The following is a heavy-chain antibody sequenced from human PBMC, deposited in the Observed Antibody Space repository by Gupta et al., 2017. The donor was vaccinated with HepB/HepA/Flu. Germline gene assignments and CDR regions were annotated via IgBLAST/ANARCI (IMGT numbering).Heavy chain of an antibody. Sequence: QVQLVQSGAEVKKPGASVKVSCKASGYTFTSYDINWVRQATGQGLEWMGWMNPNSGNTGYAQKFQGRVTMTRNTSIRTAYMELRSLRSEDTAVYYCARVVTYDFWTGGNWFDPWGQGTLVTVSS. CDR1: GYTFTSYD. D-gene: IGHD3-3*01. J-gene: IGHJ5*02. CDR3: ARVVTYDFWTGGNWFDP. CDR2: MNPNSGNT. V-gene: IGHV1-8*01.